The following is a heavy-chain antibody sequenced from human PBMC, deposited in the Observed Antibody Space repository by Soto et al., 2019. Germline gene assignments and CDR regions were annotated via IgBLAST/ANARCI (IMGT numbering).Heavy chain of an antibody. J-gene: IGHJ4*02. Sequence: QITLKESGPTLVKPTQTLTLTCTFSGFSISTEGVGVGWIRQPPGQALEWLARIHWNDDKYYRPSLKNRLTITKATPKNQVVLTMTNMDPVDTATYYCAYKRWGPLLYWGQGTLVTVS. CDR3: AYKRWGPLLY. CDR2: IHWNDDK. V-gene: IGHV2-5*01. CDR1: GFSISTEGVG. D-gene: IGHD3-10*01.